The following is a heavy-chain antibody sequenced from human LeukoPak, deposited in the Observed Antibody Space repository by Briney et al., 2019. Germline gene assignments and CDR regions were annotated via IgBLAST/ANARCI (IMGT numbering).Heavy chain of an antibody. CDR1: GYSISSGYY. V-gene: IGHV4-38-2*01. D-gene: IGHD2-2*01. CDR2: IYHSGST. J-gene: IGHJ6*03. CDR3: ARLTSSTSSPRYYYYYYYMDV. Sequence: SETLSLTCAVSGYSISSGYYWGWIRQPPGKGLEWIGSIYHSGSTYYNPSLKSRVTIPVDTSKNQFSLKLSSVTAADTAVYYCARLTSSTSSPRYYYYYYYMDVWGKGTTVTVSS.